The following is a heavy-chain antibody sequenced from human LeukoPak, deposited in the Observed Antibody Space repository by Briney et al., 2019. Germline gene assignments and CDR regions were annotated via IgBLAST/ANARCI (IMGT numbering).Heavy chain of an antibody. J-gene: IGHJ3*02. CDR3: AGEYSSSSGVFDI. CDR2: ISYDGSSK. V-gene: IGHV3-30-3*01. CDR1: GFTFSSST. Sequence: PGGSLRLSCAASGFTFSSSTMHWVRQGPGKGLEWVAGISYDGSSKYYADSVKGRFTISRDSFENMLYLQVNSLRPEDTAVYFCAGEYSSSSGVFDIWGQGTMVTVSS. D-gene: IGHD6-6*01.